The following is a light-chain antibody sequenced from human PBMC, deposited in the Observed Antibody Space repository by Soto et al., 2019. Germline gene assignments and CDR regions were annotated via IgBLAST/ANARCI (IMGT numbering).Light chain of an antibody. Sequence: EVVLTQSPGTLSLSPGERATLSCRASQSIINNYLAWYQQRPGQAPMLLIYGSSDRATGIPGRFSGSGSGTDFTLTISRLEPEDLAVYYCHQYGSTPPYTFGQGTKVEI. CDR2: GSS. V-gene: IGKV3-20*01. J-gene: IGKJ2*01. CDR3: HQYGSTPPYT. CDR1: QSIINNY.